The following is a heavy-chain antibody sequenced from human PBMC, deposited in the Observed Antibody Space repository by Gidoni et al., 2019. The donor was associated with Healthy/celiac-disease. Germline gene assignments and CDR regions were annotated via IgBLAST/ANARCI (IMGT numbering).Heavy chain of an antibody. CDR2: SNTNSGGT. Sequence: GQGLEWMGWSNTNSGGTNYAQKFQRRVTMTSDTSISTAYMELRRLRSADTAVYYCARVSLAGTFTYYFSYWGQGTLVTVSS. CDR3: ARVSLAGTFTYYFSY. D-gene: IGHD3-10*01. V-gene: IGHV1-2*02. J-gene: IGHJ4*02.